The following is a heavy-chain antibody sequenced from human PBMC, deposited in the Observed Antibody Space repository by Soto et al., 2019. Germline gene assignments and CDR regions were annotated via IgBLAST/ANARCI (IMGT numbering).Heavy chain of an antibody. CDR3: ARQGYGGNNYGMDV. J-gene: IGHJ6*02. Sequence: GESLKISCNGSGYSFTIYWISLVLQMPGKGLEWMGRIDPSDSYTNYSPSFQGHVTISADKSISTAYLQWSSLKASDTAMYYCARQGYGGNNYGMDVWGQGTTVTVSS. V-gene: IGHV5-10-1*01. CDR1: GYSFTIYW. CDR2: IDPSDSYT. D-gene: IGHD1-1*01.